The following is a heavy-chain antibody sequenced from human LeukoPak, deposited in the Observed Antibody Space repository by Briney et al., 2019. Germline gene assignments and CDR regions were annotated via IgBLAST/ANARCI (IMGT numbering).Heavy chain of an antibody. V-gene: IGHV4-4*09. CDR3: ARYSAIAERYFDY. CDR1: GGSINNYF. Sequence: SETLSLTCTVSGGSINNYFWSWIRQPPRKGLEWIGWIYSNGNTNYNSSLKSRVAISADTSKNQFSLNLASATAADTAVYYCARYSAIAERYFDYWGQGTLVTVSS. J-gene: IGHJ4*02. CDR2: IYSNGNT. D-gene: IGHD6-13*01.